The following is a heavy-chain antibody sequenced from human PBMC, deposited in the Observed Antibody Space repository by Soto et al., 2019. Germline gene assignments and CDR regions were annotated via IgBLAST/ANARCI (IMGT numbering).Heavy chain of an antibody. D-gene: IGHD3-16*01. CDR2: IKQDGSEK. CDR1: GFTFSSYW. V-gene: IGHV3-7*01. CDR3: ARVYENPSPNFDY. J-gene: IGHJ4*02. Sequence: GGSLRLSCAASGFTFSSYWMSWVRQAPGKGLEWVANIKQDGSEKYYVDSVKGRFTISRDNAKNSLYLQMNSLRAEDTAVYYCARVYENPSPNFDYWGQGTLVTVSS.